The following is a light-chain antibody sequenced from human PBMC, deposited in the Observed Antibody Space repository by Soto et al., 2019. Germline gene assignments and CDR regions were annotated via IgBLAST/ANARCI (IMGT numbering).Light chain of an antibody. CDR2: DAS. CDR3: QQYHDWVT. Sequence: DIVLTQSPGTLSLSPGERATLSCGTSQSVSANLAWYQQKPGQPPRLLIYDASTRATGIPARFRGSGSGTEFTLTISYLRPEDFAVYFCQQYHDWVTFGGGTKVDIK. J-gene: IGKJ4*01. CDR1: QSVSAN. V-gene: IGKV3D-15*01.